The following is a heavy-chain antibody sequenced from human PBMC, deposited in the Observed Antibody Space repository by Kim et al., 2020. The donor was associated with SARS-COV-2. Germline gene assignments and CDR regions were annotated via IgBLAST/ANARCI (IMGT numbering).Heavy chain of an antibody. J-gene: IGHJ4*02. V-gene: IGHV3-33*06. CDR2: IWYDGSNK. D-gene: IGHD6-6*01. Sequence: GGSLRLSCAASGFTFSSYGMHWVRQAPGKGLEWVAVIWYDGSNKYYADSVKGRFTISRDNSKNTLYLQMNSLRAEDTAVYYCAKVRGVYSSSEVGNFDYWGQGTLVTVSS. CDR3: AKVRGVYSSSEVGNFDY. CDR1: GFTFSSYG.